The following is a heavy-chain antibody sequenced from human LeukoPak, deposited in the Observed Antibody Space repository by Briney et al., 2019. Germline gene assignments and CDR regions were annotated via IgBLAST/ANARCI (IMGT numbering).Heavy chain of an antibody. CDR3: ARGGYYGSGSYPQRGKRTNLPEA. Sequence: ASETLSLTCAVYGGSFSGYYWSWIRQPPGKGLEWIGEINHSGSTNYNPSLKSRVTISVDTSKNQFSLKLSSVTAADTAVYYCARGGYYGSGSYPQRGKRTNLPEAWGQGTLVTVSS. J-gene: IGHJ5*02. CDR2: INHSGST. V-gene: IGHV4-34*01. D-gene: IGHD3-10*01. CDR1: GGSFSGYY.